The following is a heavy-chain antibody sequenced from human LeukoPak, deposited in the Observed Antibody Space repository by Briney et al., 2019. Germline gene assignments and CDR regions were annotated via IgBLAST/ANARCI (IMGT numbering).Heavy chain of an antibody. V-gene: IGHV3-30*18. D-gene: IGHD3-10*01. CDR3: AKVKSYGSGSYYSFNEEI. Sequence: PGGSLRLSCAASGFTFSSYGMHWGRHAPGKGLEWGAVISYDGSNKYYADSVKGRFTISRDNTKNTLYLQMNSLRAEDTAVYYCAKVKSYGSGSYYSFNEEIWGQGTLVTVSS. J-gene: IGHJ4*02. CDR1: GFTFSSYG. CDR2: ISYDGSNK.